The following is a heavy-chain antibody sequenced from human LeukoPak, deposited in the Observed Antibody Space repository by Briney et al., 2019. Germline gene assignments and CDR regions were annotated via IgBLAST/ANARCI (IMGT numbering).Heavy chain of an antibody. D-gene: IGHD3-22*01. V-gene: IGHV3-21*01. CDR1: GFTFSSYS. CDR2: ISSSSSYI. J-gene: IGHJ4*02. Sequence: PGGSLRLSCAASGFTFSSYSMNWVRQAPGKGLEWVSSISSSSSYIYYADSVKGRFTISRGNAKNSLYLQMNSLRAEDTAVYYCARDQAYYYDSSGHDYWGQGTLVTVSS. CDR3: ARDQAYYYDSSGHDY.